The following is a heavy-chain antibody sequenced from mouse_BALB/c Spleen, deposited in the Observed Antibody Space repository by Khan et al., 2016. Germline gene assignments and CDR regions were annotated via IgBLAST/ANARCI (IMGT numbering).Heavy chain of an antibody. CDR3: ARTSDYPYYAMDY. J-gene: IGHJ4*01. Sequence: QIQLVQSGPELKKPGETVKISCKASEYIFTNYGMNWVKQAPGKGLKWMGWINTNTGEPTYAEEFKGRFAFSLEASASTAYLQINNLKNEDSATYFCARTSDYPYYAMDYWGQGTSVTVSS. CDR2: INTNTGEP. V-gene: IGHV9-3*02. CDR1: EYIFTNYG. D-gene: IGHD2-13*01.